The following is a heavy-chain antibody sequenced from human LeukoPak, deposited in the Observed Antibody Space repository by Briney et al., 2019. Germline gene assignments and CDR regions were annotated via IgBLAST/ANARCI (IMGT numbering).Heavy chain of an antibody. CDR3: ARIAYSSSWHYYYYYMDV. CDR1: GFTFSNSS. J-gene: IGHJ6*03. Sequence: GGSLRLSCAASGFTFSNSSMNWVRQAPGKGLEWVSSISSSSDYIYDADSVKGRFTISRDNAKNSLYLQMNSLRAEDTAVYYCARIAYSSSWHYYYYYMDVWGKGTTVTVSS. D-gene: IGHD6-13*01. CDR2: ISSSSDYI. V-gene: IGHV3-21*01.